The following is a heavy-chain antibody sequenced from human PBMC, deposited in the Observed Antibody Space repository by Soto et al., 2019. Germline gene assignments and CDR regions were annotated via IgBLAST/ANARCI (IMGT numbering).Heavy chain of an antibody. J-gene: IGHJ4*02. CDR2: INHSGST. CDR3: ARGPFGGVVVAASRGNNYFDY. V-gene: IGHV4-34*01. D-gene: IGHD2-15*01. Sequence: QVQLQQWGAGLLKPSETLSLTCAVYGGSFSGYYWSWIRQPPGKGLEWIGEINHSGSTNYNPSLKSRVTISVDTSKNQFSLKLSSVTAADTAVYYCARGPFGGVVVAASRGNNYFDYWGQGTLVTVSS. CDR1: GGSFSGYY.